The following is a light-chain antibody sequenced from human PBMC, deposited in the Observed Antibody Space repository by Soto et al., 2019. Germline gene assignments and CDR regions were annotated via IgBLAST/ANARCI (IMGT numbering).Light chain of an antibody. Sequence: QAVVTQPPSASGTPGQRVTISCSGSSSNIGSNYVYWYQQLPGTAPKLLISRDNERPSGVPDRFSGSKSGTSGTLAISGLRSEDEADYYCAAWDASLSGPLFGGGTKVTVL. CDR3: AAWDASLSGPL. CDR1: SSNIGSNY. V-gene: IGLV1-47*02. J-gene: IGLJ2*01. CDR2: RDN.